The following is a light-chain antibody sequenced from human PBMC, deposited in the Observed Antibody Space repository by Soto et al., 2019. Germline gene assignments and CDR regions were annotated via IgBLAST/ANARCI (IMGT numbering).Light chain of an antibody. Sequence: EVELTQSPGTLSLSPGKRATLSCRASQSVSSSHLAWYQQKRGQAPRLLIYDTSTRATGIPDRFSGSGSGTDFTLTISRLEPEDFAVYHCQQYGASPWTFGQGTKVDI. CDR2: DTS. CDR1: QSVSSSH. V-gene: IGKV3-20*01. CDR3: QQYGASPWT. J-gene: IGKJ1*01.